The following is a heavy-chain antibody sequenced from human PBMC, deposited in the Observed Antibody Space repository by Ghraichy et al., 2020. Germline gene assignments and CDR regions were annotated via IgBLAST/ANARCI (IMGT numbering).Heavy chain of an antibody. D-gene: IGHD2-15*01. CDR1: GGSISSYY. Sequence: SQTLSLTFTVSGGSISSYYWSWIRQPPGKGLEWIGYIYYSGSTNYNPSLKSRVTISVDTSKNQFSLKLSSVTAADTAVYYCAREGCSGGSCYYGYYFDYLGQGTLVTVSS. V-gene: IGHV4-59*01. J-gene: IGHJ4*02. CDR3: AREGCSGGSCYYGYYFDY. CDR2: IYYSGST.